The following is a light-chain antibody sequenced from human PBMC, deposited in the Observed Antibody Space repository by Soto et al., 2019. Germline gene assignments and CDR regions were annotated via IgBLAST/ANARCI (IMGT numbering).Light chain of an antibody. V-gene: IGLV1-40*01. CDR2: GNY. CDR1: SSNIGAGYD. CDR3: QSSDNGLSGSL. J-gene: IGLJ2*01. Sequence: QSVLTQPPSVSGAPGQRVTISCTGSSSNIGAGYDVHWYQQPPGKAPKLLIFGNYNRPSGVPDRFSGSKSGTSASLAITGLQADDEADYYCQSSDNGLSGSLFGGGTKVTVL.